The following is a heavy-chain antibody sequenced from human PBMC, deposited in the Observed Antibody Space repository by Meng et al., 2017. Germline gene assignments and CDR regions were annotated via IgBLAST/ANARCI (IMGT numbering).Heavy chain of an antibody. D-gene: IGHD6-19*01. V-gene: IGHV3-53*01. CDR2: IYSGGST. J-gene: IGHJ4*02. Sequence: GGGLAQPGGSRSLPCAASGFAVTTIYMSGVRQAPGKGLEWVSVIYSGGSTYDADSVKGRFSISRDNSKNTLYLQMNSLRAEDTAVYFCARDSSSGWYHNYWGQGTLVTVSS. CDR3: ARDSSSGWYHNY. CDR1: GFAVTTIY.